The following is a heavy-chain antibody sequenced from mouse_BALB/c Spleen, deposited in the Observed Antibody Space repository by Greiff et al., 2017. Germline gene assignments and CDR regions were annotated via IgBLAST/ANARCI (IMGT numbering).Heavy chain of an antibody. V-gene: IGHV1-14*01. CDR2: INPYNDGT. J-gene: IGHJ4*01. CDR1: GYTFTSYV. CDR3: ARQITHYAMDY. D-gene: IGHD2-4*01. Sequence: EVQLQQSGPELVKPGASVKMSCKASGYTFTSYVMHWVKQKPGQGLEWIGYINPYNDGTKYNEKFKGKATLTSDKSSSTAYMELSSLTSEDSAVYYCARQITHYAMDYWGQGTSVTVSS.